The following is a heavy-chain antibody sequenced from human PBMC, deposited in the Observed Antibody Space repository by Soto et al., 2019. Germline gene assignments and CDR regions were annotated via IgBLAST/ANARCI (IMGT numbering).Heavy chain of an antibody. V-gene: IGHV1-46*01. J-gene: IGHJ5*02. CDR3: ARLPREIAVNPVWFDP. CDR2: INPSGGST. D-gene: IGHD6-19*01. CDR1: GYTFTSYY. Sequence: ASVKVSCKASGYTFTSYYMHWVRQAPGQGLEWMGIINPSGGSTSYAQKFQGRVTMSRDTSTSTAYMELSSLRAEDTAVSSCARLPREIAVNPVWFDPWPRGTLVTVSS.